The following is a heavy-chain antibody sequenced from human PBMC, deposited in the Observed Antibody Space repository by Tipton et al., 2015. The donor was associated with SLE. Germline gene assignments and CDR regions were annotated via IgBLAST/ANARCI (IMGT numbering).Heavy chain of an antibody. D-gene: IGHD2-2*03. CDR1: GFTFSSYW. J-gene: IGHJ4*02. CDR2: IKQDGSEK. Sequence: GSLRLSCAASGFTFSSYWMSWVRQAPGKGLEWVANIKQDGSEKYYVDSVKGRFTIFRDNAKNSLYLQMNSLRAEDTAVYYCASRGYCSSTSCLEFDYWGQGTLVTVSS. CDR3: ASRGYCSSTSCLEFDY. V-gene: IGHV3-7*01.